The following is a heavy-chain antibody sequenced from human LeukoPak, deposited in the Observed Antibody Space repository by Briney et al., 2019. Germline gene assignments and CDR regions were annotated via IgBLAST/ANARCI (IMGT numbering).Heavy chain of an antibody. CDR1: GYTLTSYG. D-gene: IGHD6-13*01. V-gene: IGHV1-18*04. CDR3: ARGLAEQQLVVDY. Sequence: ASVKVSCKASGYTLTSYGFNWVRQAPGHGLEWMGWISGYNGNTNYAQKFQGRVTLTTDTSTTTAYMELRRLTSDDTAVYYCARGLAEQQLVVDYWGQGTLVTVSS. J-gene: IGHJ4*02. CDR2: ISGYNGNT.